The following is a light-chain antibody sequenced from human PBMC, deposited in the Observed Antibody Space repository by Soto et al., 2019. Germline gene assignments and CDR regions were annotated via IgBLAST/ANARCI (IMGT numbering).Light chain of an antibody. V-gene: IGKV3-20*01. CDR2: GAS. J-gene: IGKJ4*01. Sequence: EVVLTQSPGTLSLSPVERATLSCRASQSVSSNYLAWYQQRPGQAPRLLIYGASSRATGIPDRFSGSGSGTEFTLTISSLQSEDFAVYYCQQYSNWPFTFGGGTKVDIK. CDR3: QQYSNWPFT. CDR1: QSVSSNY.